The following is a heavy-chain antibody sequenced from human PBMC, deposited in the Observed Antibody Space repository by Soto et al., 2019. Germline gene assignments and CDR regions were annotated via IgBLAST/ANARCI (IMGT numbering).Heavy chain of an antibody. Sequence: PSATLSLTCSVSGDSISSSSQYWGWIRQPPGKGLEWIGSIHYSGTSYYNPPLKSRVTIFVDTSKNQLSLKLSSVTAADTAVYYCARHWIAGSSIPWGQGTLVTVSS. V-gene: IGHV4-39*01. D-gene: IGHD2-21*01. CDR3: ARHWIAGSSIP. CDR1: GDSISSSSQY. CDR2: IHYSGTS. J-gene: IGHJ5*02.